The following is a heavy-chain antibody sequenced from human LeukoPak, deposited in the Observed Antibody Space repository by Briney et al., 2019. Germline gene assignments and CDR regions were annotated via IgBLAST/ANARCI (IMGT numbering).Heavy chain of an antibody. CDR2: ISSSSSYI. V-gene: IGHV3-21*01. D-gene: IGHD2-21*02. J-gene: IGHJ4*02. Sequence: GSLRLSCAGSGFTFRSYYMNWVRQASGKGLEWVSFISSSSSYIYYADSVKGRFTISRDNAKNSLYLQMNSLRAEDTAVYYCARDLAYCGGDCSDPGFDYWGQGTLVTVSS. CDR3: ARDLAYCGGDCSDPGFDY. CDR1: GFTFRSYY.